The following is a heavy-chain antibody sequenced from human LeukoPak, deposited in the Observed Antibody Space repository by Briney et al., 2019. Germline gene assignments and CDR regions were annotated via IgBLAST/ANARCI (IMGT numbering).Heavy chain of an antibody. CDR3: ARDSHSSSWYSEFDY. V-gene: IGHV3-33*01. J-gene: IGHJ4*02. CDR2: VSYAGTNK. CDR1: GFTFSSYG. Sequence: PGGSLRLSCAASGFTFSSYGMHWVRQAPGKGLEWVAVVSYAGTNKYYADSVKCRFTISRDNSKNTLYLQMNSLRAEDTAVYYCARDSHSSSWYSEFDYWGQGTLVTVSS. D-gene: IGHD6-13*01.